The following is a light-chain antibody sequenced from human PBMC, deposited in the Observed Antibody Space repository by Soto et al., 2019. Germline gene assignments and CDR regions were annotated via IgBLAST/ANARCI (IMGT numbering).Light chain of an antibody. CDR3: SSYASRDTRV. CDR2: EIS. J-gene: IGLJ2*01. CDR1: SSDVGAYNY. V-gene: IGLV2-14*01. Sequence: QSALTQPASVSGSPGQAITISCTGTSSDVGAYNYVSWYQQNTGKDPKLMIYEISNRPSGVSNRFSGSKSGNTAPLTIAGRQAEDEADDYGSSYASRDTRVFGGGTPLTVL.